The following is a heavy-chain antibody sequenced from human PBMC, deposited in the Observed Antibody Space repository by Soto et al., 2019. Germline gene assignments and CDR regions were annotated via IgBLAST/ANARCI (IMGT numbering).Heavy chain of an antibody. V-gene: IGHV1-69*01. Sequence: QVQLVQSGAEVKKPGSSVKVSCKASGGTFSSYAISWVRQAPGQGLEWMGGIIPIFGTANYAQKFQGRVTITADESTSTAYMELSRLRSEDTAGYCCARGGKRWLQWGGYFDYWGQGTLVTVSS. CDR2: IIPIFGTA. D-gene: IGHD5-12*01. J-gene: IGHJ4*02. CDR1: GGTFSSYA. CDR3: ARGGKRWLQWGGYFDY.